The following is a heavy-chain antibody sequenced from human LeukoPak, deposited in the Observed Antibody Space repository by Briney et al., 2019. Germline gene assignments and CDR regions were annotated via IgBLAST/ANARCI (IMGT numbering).Heavy chain of an antibody. CDR3: ARTTALVTIFDY. V-gene: IGHV1-3*01. Sequence: ASVKVSCKASGYTFTSYAMHWVRQAPGQRLEWMGWINAGSGNTKYSQKFQGRVTITRDTSASTAYMELSSLRSEDSAVYYCARTTALVTIFDYWGQGTQVTVSS. D-gene: IGHD5-18*01. J-gene: IGHJ4*02. CDR1: GYTFTSYA. CDR2: INAGSGNT.